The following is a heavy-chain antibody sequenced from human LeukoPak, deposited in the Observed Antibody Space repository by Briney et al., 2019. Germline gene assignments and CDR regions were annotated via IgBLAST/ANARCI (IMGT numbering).Heavy chain of an antibody. J-gene: IGHJ5*02. V-gene: IGHV3-23*01. Sequence: GGSLRLSCAASGFTFSSYAMSWVRQAPGKGLEWVSAISGSGGSRHYADSVKGRFTVSRDNSKNTLYLQMNSLRAEDTAVYYCAKLQWREIAAPYNWFDPWGQGTLVTVSS. D-gene: IGHD6-13*01. CDR3: AKLQWREIAAPYNWFDP. CDR2: ISGSGGSR. CDR1: GFTFSSYA.